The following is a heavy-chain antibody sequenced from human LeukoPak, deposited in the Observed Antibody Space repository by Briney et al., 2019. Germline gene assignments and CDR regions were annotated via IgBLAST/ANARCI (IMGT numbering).Heavy chain of an antibody. D-gene: IGHD3-16*01. CDR1: GGSFSGYY. V-gene: IGHV4-34*01. J-gene: IGHJ4*02. CDR2: INHSGST. Sequence: SETLSLTCAAYGGSFSGYYWSWIRQPPGKGLEWIGEINHSGSTNYNPSLKSRVTISVDTSKNQFSLKLSSVTAADTAVYYCARDFDDYVWGSYFDYWGQGTLVTVSS. CDR3: ARDFDDYVWGSYFDY.